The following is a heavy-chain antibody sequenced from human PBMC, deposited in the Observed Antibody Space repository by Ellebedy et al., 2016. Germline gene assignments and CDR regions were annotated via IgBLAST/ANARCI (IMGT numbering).Heavy chain of an antibody. Sequence: GGSLRLXXATSGFSFSASIMHWVRQASGKGLEWVGRVRSKAFNYATVYAESVNGRFTISRDDSKNALYLQMDSLRAEDTALYYCAKDPGFAELSPHNWIDRWGQGTLVTVSS. J-gene: IGHJ5*02. CDR2: VRSKAFNYAT. V-gene: IGHV3-73*01. CDR1: GFSFSASI. CDR3: AKDPGFAELSPHNWIDR. D-gene: IGHD3-10*01.